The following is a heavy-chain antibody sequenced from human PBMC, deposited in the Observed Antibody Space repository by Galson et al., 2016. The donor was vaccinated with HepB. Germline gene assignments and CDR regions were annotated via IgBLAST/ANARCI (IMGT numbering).Heavy chain of an antibody. CDR1: GISFGDHW. J-gene: IGHJ3*01. V-gene: IGHV3-74*01. Sequence: SLRLSCAASGISFGDHWMHWVRQGPGMGLVWVSGVKSDGSKIAYADSVKGRFTISRDNAKNTLFLQMNSLRADDTAVYYCAGHAGWAFDVWGQGAMVTVSS. CDR2: VKSDGSKI. CDR3: AGHAGWAFDV.